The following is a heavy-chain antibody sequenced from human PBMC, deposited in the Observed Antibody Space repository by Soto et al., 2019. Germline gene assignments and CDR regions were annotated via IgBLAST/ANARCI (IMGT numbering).Heavy chain of an antibody. CDR3: ARDLGYYGSDS. CDR2: INYSGST. Sequence: SETLSLTCAVYGGSFSGYYWSWIRQPPGKGLEWIGEINYSGSTNYNPSLKSRVTISVDTSKNQFSLKLSSVTAADTAVYYCARDLGYYGSDSWGQGTLVTVSS. J-gene: IGHJ5*01. CDR1: GGSFSGYY. V-gene: IGHV4-34*01. D-gene: IGHD3-10*01.